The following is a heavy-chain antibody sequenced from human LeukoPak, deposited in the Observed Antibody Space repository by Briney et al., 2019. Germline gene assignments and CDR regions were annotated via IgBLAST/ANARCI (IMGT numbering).Heavy chain of an antibody. CDR3: AKSRGIYDNSGWRTFDY. CDR2: FSENGVTT. CDR1: GFSFSSYA. J-gene: IGHJ4*02. D-gene: IGHD3-22*01. Sequence: GGSLRLSCAASGFSFSSYAMSWVRQAPGKGLEWVSIFSENGVTTYYADSVKGWFTISRDNSKKILYLQMNSLRAEDTAIYYCAKSRGIYDNSGWRTFDYWGQGTLVTVSS. V-gene: IGHV3-23*01.